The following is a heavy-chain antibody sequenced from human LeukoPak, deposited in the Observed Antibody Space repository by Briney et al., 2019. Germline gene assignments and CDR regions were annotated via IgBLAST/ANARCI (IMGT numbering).Heavy chain of an antibody. J-gene: IGHJ5*02. V-gene: IGHV4-59*01. CDR1: GGSISSYY. CDR3: ARVDNWFDP. CDR2: IYYSGST. Sequence: SETLSLTCTVSGGSISSYYWSWIRQPPGKGLEWIGYIYYSGSTNYNPSLKSRVTILVDTSKNQFSLKLSSVTAADTAVYYCARVDNWFDPWGQGTLVTVSS.